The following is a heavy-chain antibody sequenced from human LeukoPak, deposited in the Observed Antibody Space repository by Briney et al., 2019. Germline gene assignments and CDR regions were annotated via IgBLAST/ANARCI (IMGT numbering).Heavy chain of an antibody. Sequence: GGSLRLSCAASGFTFSSYGMHWVRQAPGKGLEWVAVIWYDGSNKYYADSVKGRFTISRDNSKNTLYLQMNSLRAEDTAVYYCAKDGLYNCQLVQNYYYYYMDVWGKGTTVTVSS. J-gene: IGHJ6*03. V-gene: IGHV3-33*06. D-gene: IGHD6-6*01. CDR2: IWYDGSNK. CDR1: GFTFSSYG. CDR3: AKDGLYNCQLVQNYYYYYMDV.